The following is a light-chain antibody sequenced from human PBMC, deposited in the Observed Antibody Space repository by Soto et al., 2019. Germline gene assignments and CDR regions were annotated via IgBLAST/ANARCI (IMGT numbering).Light chain of an antibody. CDR3: QQYNNWPFS. V-gene: IGKV3-20*01. CDR2: GAS. J-gene: IGKJ5*01. CDR1: QSVSSSY. Sequence: EVVLTQSPGTLSLSPGERATLSRRASQSVSSSYLAWYQQKPGQAPRLLIYGASSRATGIPDRFSGTGSETDFTLTISGLQSEDSAVYFCQQYNNWPFSFGQGTRLEIK.